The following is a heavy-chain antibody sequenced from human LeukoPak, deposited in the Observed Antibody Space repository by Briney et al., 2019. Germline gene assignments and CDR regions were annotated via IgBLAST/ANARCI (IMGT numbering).Heavy chain of an antibody. V-gene: IGHV4-39*01. J-gene: IGHJ6*03. CDR2: IYYSGST. CDR1: GVSISSSSYY. Sequence: SETLSLTCTVSGVSISSSSYYWGWIRQPPGKGLEWIGSIYYSGSTFYNPSLKSRVTMPVDTSKNQFSLKLSSVTATDTAVYYCAKTQTRVVWGKGTTVTVSS. D-gene: IGHD3-10*01. CDR3: AKTQTRVV.